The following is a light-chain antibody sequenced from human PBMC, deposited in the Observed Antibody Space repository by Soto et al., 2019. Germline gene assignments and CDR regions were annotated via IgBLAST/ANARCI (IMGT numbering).Light chain of an antibody. J-gene: IGKJ4*01. Sequence: ETVMTQSPATLSVSPGERATLSCRASQSVGTSLAWYQQKPGQAPRVIMYGASSRATGVPSRFSGSGSATDFTLTISSLQSEDFAGYYCQQYYSLPLTVGGGTKVEI. CDR1: QSVGTS. V-gene: IGKV3-15*01. CDR3: QQYYSLPLT. CDR2: GAS.